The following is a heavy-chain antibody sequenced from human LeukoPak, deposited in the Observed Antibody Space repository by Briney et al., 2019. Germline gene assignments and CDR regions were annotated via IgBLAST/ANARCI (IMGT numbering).Heavy chain of an antibody. CDR2: IKQDGNEK. D-gene: IGHD6-19*01. V-gene: IGHV3-7*01. CDR3: ARDQDPYNVGWYYFDY. Sequence: QPGGSLRLSCAASGFTFSSHCIHWVRQAPGKGLEWVANIKQDGNEKYYVDSVKGRFAISRDNAKNSVYLQMNSLRAEDTAVYYCARDQDPYNVGWYYFDYWGQGTLVSVSS. J-gene: IGHJ4*02. CDR1: GFTFSSHC.